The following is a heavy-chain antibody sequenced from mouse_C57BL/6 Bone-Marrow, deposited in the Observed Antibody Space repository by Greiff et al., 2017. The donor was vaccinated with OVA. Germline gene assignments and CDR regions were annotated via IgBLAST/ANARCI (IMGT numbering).Heavy chain of an antibody. V-gene: IGHV1-19*01. CDR2: INPYNGGT. J-gene: IGHJ2*01. CDR3: ARWGAQAIDY. CDR1: GYTFTDYY. Sequence: VQLQQSGPVLVKPGASVKLSCKASGYTFTDYYMNWVKQSHGKSLEWIGVINPYNGGTSYNQKFKGKATLTVDKSSSTAYMELNSLTSEDSAVDYCARWGAQAIDYWGQGTTLTVSS. D-gene: IGHD3-2*02.